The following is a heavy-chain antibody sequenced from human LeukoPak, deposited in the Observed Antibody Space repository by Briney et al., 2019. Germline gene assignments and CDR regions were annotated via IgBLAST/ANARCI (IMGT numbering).Heavy chain of an antibody. J-gene: IGHJ4*02. Sequence: GGSLRLSCAASGFTFYTYAMSWVRQAPGKGLEWVSLIYSGGSTHYADSVKGRFTISRDNSKNTLYLQMNSLRVDDTAVYYCARDPPAVAANTYGWGQGTLVTVSS. D-gene: IGHD6-6*01. V-gene: IGHV3-66*01. CDR3: ARDPPAVAANTYG. CDR2: IYSGGST. CDR1: GFTFYTYA.